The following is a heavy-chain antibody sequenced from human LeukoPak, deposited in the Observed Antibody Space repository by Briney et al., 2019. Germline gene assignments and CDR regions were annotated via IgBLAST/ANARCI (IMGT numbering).Heavy chain of an antibody. CDR2: INPDGSTT. Sequence: GGSLRLSCAASGFTFSNYWLHWVRHDPGKGLVWVSFINPDGSTTNYADSVKGRFTISRDNAKNALYLQMNSLRAEDTAVYYCAKDLHYGSADYWGQGTLVTVSS. CDR3: AKDLHYGSADY. D-gene: IGHD3-10*01. V-gene: IGHV3-74*01. J-gene: IGHJ4*02. CDR1: GFTFSNYW.